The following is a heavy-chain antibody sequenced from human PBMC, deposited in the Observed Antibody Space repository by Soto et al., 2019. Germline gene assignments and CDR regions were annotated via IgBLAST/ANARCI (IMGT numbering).Heavy chain of an antibody. CDR1: GFTFSSYA. J-gene: IGHJ4*02. CDR3: AKAHSGYVWGRYYFDY. D-gene: IGHD5-12*01. Sequence: EVQLLESGGGLVQPGGSLRLSCAASGFTFSSYAMSWVRQPPGKGLEWVSGISGSGGSTYYADSVKGRFTISRDNSKNTLYLQMNSLRAEDTAVYYCAKAHSGYVWGRYYFDYWGQGTLVTVSS. V-gene: IGHV3-23*01. CDR2: ISGSGGST.